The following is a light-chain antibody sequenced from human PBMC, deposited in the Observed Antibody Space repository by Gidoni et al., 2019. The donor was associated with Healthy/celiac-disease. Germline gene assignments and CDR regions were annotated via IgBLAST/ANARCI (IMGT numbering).Light chain of an antibody. V-gene: IGKV4-1*01. CDR3: QQYYSTPPWT. J-gene: IGKJ1*01. Sequence: DIVMTQSPDSLAVSLVERATINCQSSQSVLYSSNNKNYLAWYQQKPGQPPKLLIYWASTRESGVPDRFSGSGSGTDFTLTISSLQAEDVAVYYCQQYYSTPPWTFGQGTKVEIK. CDR1: QSVLYSSNNKNY. CDR2: WAS.